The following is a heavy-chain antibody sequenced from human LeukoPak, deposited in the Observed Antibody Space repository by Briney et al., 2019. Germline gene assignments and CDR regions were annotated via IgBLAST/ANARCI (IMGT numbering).Heavy chain of an antibody. CDR3: ARGYGDPPSFDY. CDR1: GFTFSSYA. D-gene: IGHD4-17*01. J-gene: IGHJ4*02. Sequence: GGSLRLSCAASGFTFSSYAMRWVRQAPGKGLEWVSAIGSGSGGTTIYADSVKGRFTISRDNAKNSLYLQMNSLREEDTAIYYCARGYGDPPSFDYWGQGTQVTVSS. V-gene: IGHV3-23*01. CDR2: IGSGSGGTT.